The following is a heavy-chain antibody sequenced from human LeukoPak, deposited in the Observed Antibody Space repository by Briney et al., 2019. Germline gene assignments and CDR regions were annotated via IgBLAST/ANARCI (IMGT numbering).Heavy chain of an antibody. CDR1: GYTFTGYY. V-gene: IGHV1-2*02. CDR2: INPNSGGT. CDR3: ARVMWLPADAFDI. J-gene: IGHJ3*02. Sequence: ASVKVSCKASGYTFTGYYMHWVRQAPGQGLEWMGWINPNSGGTNYAQKFQGRVTMTRDTSISTAHMELSRLRSDDTAVYYCARVMWLPADAFDIWGQGTMVTVSS. D-gene: IGHD3-22*01.